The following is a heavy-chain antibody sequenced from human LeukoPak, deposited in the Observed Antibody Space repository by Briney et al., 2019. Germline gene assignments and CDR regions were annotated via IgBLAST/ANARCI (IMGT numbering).Heavy chain of an antibody. CDR3: ARVGYSYGYDY. CDR1: GGSFSGYY. CDR2: INHSGST. J-gene: IGHJ4*02. D-gene: IGHD5-18*01. Sequence: SETLSLTCAVYGGSFSGYYWSWIRQPPGKGLEWIGEINHSGSTNYNPSLKSRGTISVDTSKNQFSLKLSSVTAADTAVYYCARVGYSYGYDYWGQGTLVTVSS. V-gene: IGHV4-34*01.